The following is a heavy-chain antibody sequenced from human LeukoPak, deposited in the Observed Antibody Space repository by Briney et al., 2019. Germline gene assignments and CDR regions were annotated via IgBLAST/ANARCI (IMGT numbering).Heavy chain of an antibody. CDR1: GGTFSSYA. D-gene: IGHD4-17*01. CDR2: IIPIFGTA. V-gene: IGHV1-69*05. J-gene: IGHJ3*02. Sequence: GASAKVSCKASGGTFSSYAISWVRQAPGQGLEWMGGIIPIFGTANYAQKFQGRVTITTDESTSTAYMELSSLRSEDTAVYYCARDQNRMTAVTTFAFDIWGQGTMVTVSS. CDR3: ARDQNRMTAVTTFAFDI.